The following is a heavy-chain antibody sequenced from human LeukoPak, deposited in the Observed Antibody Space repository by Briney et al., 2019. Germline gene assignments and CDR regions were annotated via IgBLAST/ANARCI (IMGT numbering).Heavy chain of an antibody. CDR2: IWSDGSNK. J-gene: IGHJ4*02. D-gene: IGHD3-10*01. CDR1: GFIFSNYG. V-gene: IGHV3-33*01. CDR3: ARASGPFDY. Sequence: GTSLRLSCAASGFIFSNYGMNWVRQAPGKGLEWVAVIWSDGSNKYYADSVKGRFTISRDNSKNTLYLQVNSLRADDTAVYYCARASGPFDYWGQGTLVTVSS.